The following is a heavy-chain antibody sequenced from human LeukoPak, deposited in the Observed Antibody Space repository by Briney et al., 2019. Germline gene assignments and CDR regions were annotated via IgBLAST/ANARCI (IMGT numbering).Heavy chain of an antibody. CDR2: IYYSGST. CDR3: ARAELSSGSYYPSWFDP. CDR1: GGSISSYY. Sequence: SETLSLTCTVSGGSISSYYWSWIRQPPGKGLEWIGYIYYSGSTNYNPALKSRVTISVDTSKNQFSLKLSSVTAADTAVYYCARAELSSGSYYPSWFDPWGQGTLVTVSS. V-gene: IGHV4-59*01. D-gene: IGHD3-10*01. J-gene: IGHJ5*02.